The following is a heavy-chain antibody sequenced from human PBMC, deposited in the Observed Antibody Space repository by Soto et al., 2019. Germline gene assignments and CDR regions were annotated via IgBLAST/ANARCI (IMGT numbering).Heavy chain of an antibody. J-gene: IGHJ4*02. CDR2: IYYSGST. Sequence: SETLSLTCTVSGGSISSYYWSWIRQPPGKGLEWIGYIYYSGSTSYNPSLKSRVTISVDTSRNQFSLKLSSVTATDTAVYYCARLGGYYQAFAYWGQGTLVTVSS. D-gene: IGHD3-22*01. V-gene: IGHV4-59*08. CDR1: GGSISSYY. CDR3: ARLGGYYQAFAY.